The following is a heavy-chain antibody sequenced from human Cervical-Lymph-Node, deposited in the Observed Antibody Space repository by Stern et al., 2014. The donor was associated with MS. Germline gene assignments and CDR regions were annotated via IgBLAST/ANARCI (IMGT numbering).Heavy chain of an antibody. D-gene: IGHD3-16*01. J-gene: IGHJ6*02. V-gene: IGHV1-69*01. CDR3: ARGEGGPYYYNGMDI. CDR1: GGTFSRYA. CDR2: IIPLFGTA. Sequence: MQLVESGAEVKKPGSSVKVSCKVSGGTFSRYAISWVRQAPGQGLEWMGGIIPLFGTANYAQKFQGRVTITADESTNTAYMELSSLTSGDTAVYFCARGEGGPYYYNGMDIWGQGTAVTVSS.